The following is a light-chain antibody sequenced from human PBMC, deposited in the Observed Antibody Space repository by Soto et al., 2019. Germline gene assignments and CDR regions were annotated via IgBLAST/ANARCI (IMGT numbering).Light chain of an antibody. J-gene: IGKJ2*01. CDR3: QQYNAYT. CDR2: DAS. CDR1: QSLCRR. Sequence: DIQLTQSPSTLSASVGNRVTLTFRAHQSLCRRLAWDQQKPGKAPNLLISDASSLASGVPSRFSGSGSGTDFTLTISGLQPGDFASYYCQQYNAYTFGQGTKLEIK. V-gene: IGKV1-5*01.